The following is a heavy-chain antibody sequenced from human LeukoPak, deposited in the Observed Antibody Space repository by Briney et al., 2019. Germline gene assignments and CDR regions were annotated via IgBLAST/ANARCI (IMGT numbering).Heavy chain of an antibody. V-gene: IGHV4-34*01. Sequence: SETLPLTCAVYGGSFSGYYWSWIRQPPGKGLEWIGEINHSGSTNYNPSLKSRVTISVDTSKNQFSLKLSSVTAADTAVYYCARGRFITAAGTHFDYWGQGTLVTVSS. J-gene: IGHJ4*02. CDR1: GGSFSGYY. D-gene: IGHD6-13*01. CDR2: INHSGST. CDR3: ARGRFITAAGTHFDY.